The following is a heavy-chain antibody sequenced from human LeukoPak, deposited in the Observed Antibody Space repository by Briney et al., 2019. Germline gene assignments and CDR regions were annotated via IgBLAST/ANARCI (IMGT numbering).Heavy chain of an antibody. V-gene: IGHV4-34*01. CDR3: ASLREYYYYDSSGYPPVDY. D-gene: IGHD3-22*01. Sequence: SETLSLTCAVYGGSFSVYYWSWIRQPPGKGLESIGEINHSGSTNYNPSLKSRVTISVDTSKDQFSLKLSSVTAADTAVYYCASLREYYYYDSSGYPPVDYWGQGTLVTVSS. J-gene: IGHJ4*02. CDR2: INHSGST. CDR1: GGSFSVYY.